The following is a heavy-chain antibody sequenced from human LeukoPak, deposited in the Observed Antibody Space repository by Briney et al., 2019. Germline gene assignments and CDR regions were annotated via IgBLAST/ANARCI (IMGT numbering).Heavy chain of an antibody. CDR1: GFRFNTYW. J-gene: IGHJ6*04. CDR3: AELGITMIGGV. D-gene: IGHD3-10*02. Sequence: GGSLRLSCAASGFRFNTYWMSWVRQAPGKGLEWVANIKQDGNEKYYADSVKGRFTISRDNGKNSLDLQMNSLRADDTAVYYCAELGITMIGGVWGKGTTVTISS. V-gene: IGHV3-7*01. CDR2: IKQDGNEK.